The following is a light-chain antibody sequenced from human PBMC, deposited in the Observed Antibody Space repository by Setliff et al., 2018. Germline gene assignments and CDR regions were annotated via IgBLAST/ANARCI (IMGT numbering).Light chain of an antibody. V-gene: IGLV2-14*03. CDR2: DVS. Sequence: QSALTQPASVSGSPGQSITTSCTGSSSDIGAYDYVAWYQQHPGKAPKLMIYDVSHRPSGVSHRFSASKSGNTASLTISGLQVEDEADYYCSSYSTRTSLDVFGTGTKV. CDR3: SSYSTRTSLDV. J-gene: IGLJ1*01. CDR1: SSDIGAYDY.